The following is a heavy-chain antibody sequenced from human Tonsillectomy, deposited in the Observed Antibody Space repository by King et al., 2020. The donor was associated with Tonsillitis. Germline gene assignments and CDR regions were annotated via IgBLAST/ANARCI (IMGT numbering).Heavy chain of an antibody. Sequence: VQLVESGGGVVQPGRSLRLSCAASGFTFSSYAIHWVRQGPGKGLKWVAVISYDGTQKYYADSVKGRFTISRDNSKNTVDLEMNSLRAEDTAVYYCAGFRVPADIFDYWGPGTLVTVSS. CDR2: ISYDGTQK. CDR3: AGFRVPADIFDY. CDR1: GFTFSSYA. J-gene: IGHJ4*02. V-gene: IGHV3-30*01. D-gene: IGHD2-2*01.